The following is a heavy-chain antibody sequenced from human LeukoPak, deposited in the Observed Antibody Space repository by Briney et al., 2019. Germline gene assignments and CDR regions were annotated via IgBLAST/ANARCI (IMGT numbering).Heavy chain of an antibody. CDR1: GYSFTSYW. D-gene: IGHD3-10*01. V-gene: IGHV5-51*01. CDR3: ARCPMVRGVIPPLDY. J-gene: IGHJ4*02. Sequence: GESLKISCKGSGYSFTSYWIGWVRQMPGKGLEWMGIIYPGDSDTRYSPSFQGQVTISADKSISTAYLQWSSLKASDTAMYYCARCPMVRGVIPPLDYGGKETLVTVS. CDR2: IYPGDSDT.